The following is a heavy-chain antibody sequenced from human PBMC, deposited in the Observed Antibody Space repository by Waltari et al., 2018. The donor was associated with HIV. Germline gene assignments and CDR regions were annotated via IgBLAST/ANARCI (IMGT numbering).Heavy chain of an antibody. CDR3: ARVDYNSFYYYYYMDV. CDR2: IYYSGNT. Sequence: QVQLQESGPGLVKPSETLSLTCTVSGGSIGSSYWSWIRQPPGKGLEWIGSIYYSGNTNYNASLKGRVTISVDTSKNQFSLNLSSVTAADTAVYYCARVDYNSFYYYYYMDVWGKGTTVTVSS. V-gene: IGHV4-59*01. J-gene: IGHJ6*03. D-gene: IGHD4-4*01. CDR1: GGSIGSSY.